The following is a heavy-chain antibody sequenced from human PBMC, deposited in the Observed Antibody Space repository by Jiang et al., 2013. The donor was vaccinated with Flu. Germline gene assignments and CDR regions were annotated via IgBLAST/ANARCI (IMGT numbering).Heavy chain of an antibody. CDR3: ARDLADTNYCSSTSCLSGFDY. V-gene: IGHV7-4-1*02. J-gene: IGHJ4*02. Sequence: SCKASGYTFTSYAMNWVRQAPGQGLEWMGWINTNTGNPTYAQGFTGRFVFSLDTSVSTAYLQISSLKAEDTAVYYCARDLADTNYCSSTSCLSGFDYWGQGTLVTVSS. D-gene: IGHD2-2*01. CDR2: INTNTGNP. CDR1: GYTFTSYA.